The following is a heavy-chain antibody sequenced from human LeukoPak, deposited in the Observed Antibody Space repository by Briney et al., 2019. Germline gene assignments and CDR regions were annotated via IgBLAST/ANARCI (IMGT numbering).Heavy chain of an antibody. Sequence: GGSLRLSCAASGFTFSSYWMHWVRQAPGKGLVWVSRINSDGRSTSYADSVKGRFTISRDNAKNTLYLQMNSLRAEDTAVYYCARGVVVVVPATYNWFDPWGQGTLVTVSS. V-gene: IGHV3-74*01. J-gene: IGHJ5*02. CDR1: GFTFSSYW. CDR3: ARGVVVVVPATYNWFDP. D-gene: IGHD2-2*01. CDR2: INSDGRST.